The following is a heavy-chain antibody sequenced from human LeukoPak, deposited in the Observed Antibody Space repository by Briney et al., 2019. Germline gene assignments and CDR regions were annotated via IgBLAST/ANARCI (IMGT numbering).Heavy chain of an antibody. CDR1: GFTFDDYG. CDR2: FNWNGGST. V-gene: IGHV3-20*04. D-gene: IGHD6-19*01. J-gene: IGHJ6*03. Sequence: PGGSLRLSCAASGFTFDDYGMSWVRQAPGKGLEWVSGFNWNGGSTGYADSVKGRFTISRDNAKNSLYLPMNSLRAEDTALYYCARGYSSGWNYYYYYMDVWGKGTTVTVSS. CDR3: ARGYSSGWNYYYYYMDV.